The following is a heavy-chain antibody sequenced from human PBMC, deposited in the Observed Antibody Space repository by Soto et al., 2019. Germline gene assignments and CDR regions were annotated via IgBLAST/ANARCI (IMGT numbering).Heavy chain of an antibody. CDR1: GGSISPYY. V-gene: IGHV4-4*07. J-gene: IGHJ4*02. CDR3: ARGGMVIIPTATAFDY. CDR2: IYASGST. D-gene: IGHD2-2*01. Sequence: SETLSLTCTVSGGSISPYYWSWIRQPAGKGLEWIGRIYASGSTNYNPSLKGRVTMSVATSKNQFSLKLSSVTAADTAVYYCARGGMVIIPTATAFDYWGQGTLVTVSS.